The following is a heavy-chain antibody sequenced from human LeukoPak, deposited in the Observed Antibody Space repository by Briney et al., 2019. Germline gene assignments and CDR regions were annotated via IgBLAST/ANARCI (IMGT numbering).Heavy chain of an antibody. CDR3: ARRRYYDGSGYLE. J-gene: IGHJ1*01. Sequence: PSETLSLTCSVSGDSVSRSDSYWDWVRQPPGKGLEWIGTIYYSGRTYYSPSLKSRVTMSVDPSNNQFSLNLRSVTAADTAVYYCARRRYYDGSGYLEWGQGTLLSVSS. CDR2: IYYSGRT. D-gene: IGHD3-22*01. CDR1: GDSVSRSDSY. V-gene: IGHV4-39*01.